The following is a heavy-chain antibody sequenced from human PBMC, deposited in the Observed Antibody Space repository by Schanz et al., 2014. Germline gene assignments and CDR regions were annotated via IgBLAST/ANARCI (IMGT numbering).Heavy chain of an antibody. CDR1: GFPFSDYF. Sequence: VQLAESGGGLVQPGGSLRLSCAASGFPFSDYFMAWIRQPPGRGLEWVSYIGNGGVTIYYADSVKGRFTVSRDNAENALYLQMNSLRAEDTGLYFCARGGSGSHYRLDYWGQGTLVTVSS. D-gene: IGHD1-26*01. CDR3: ARGGSGSHYRLDY. CDR2: IGNGGVTI. J-gene: IGHJ4*02. V-gene: IGHV3-11*04.